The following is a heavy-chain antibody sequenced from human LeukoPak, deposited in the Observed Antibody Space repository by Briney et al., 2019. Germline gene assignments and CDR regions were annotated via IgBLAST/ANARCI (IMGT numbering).Heavy chain of an antibody. CDR1: GGSISSYY. CDR3: ARNRGYDFYYYYGMDV. V-gene: IGHV4-59*01. CDR2: IYYSGST. Sequence: SETLSLTCTVSGGSISSYYWSWLRQPPGKGLEWIGYIYYSGSTNYNPSLKSRVTISVDTSKNQFSLKLSSVTAADTAVYYCARNRGYDFYYYYGMDVWGQGTTVTVSS. D-gene: IGHD5-12*01. J-gene: IGHJ6*02.